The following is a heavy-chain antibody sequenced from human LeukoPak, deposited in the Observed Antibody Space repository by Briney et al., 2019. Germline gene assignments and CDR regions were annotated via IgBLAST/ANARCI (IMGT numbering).Heavy chain of an antibody. CDR1: GYTFTSYD. V-gene: IGHV1-8*01. D-gene: IGHD7-27*01. CDR3: ARTGWGSGAFDI. J-gene: IGHJ3*02. CDR2: MDPNSGNT. Sequence: ASVKVSCKASGYTFTSYDVNWVRQATGQGLEWVGWMDPNSGNTGYTQKLQGRVTMTTDTSTSTAYMELRSLRSDDTAVYYCARTGWGSGAFDIWGQGTMVTVSS.